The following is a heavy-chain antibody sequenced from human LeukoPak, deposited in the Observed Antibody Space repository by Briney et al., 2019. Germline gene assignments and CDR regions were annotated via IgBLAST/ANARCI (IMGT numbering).Heavy chain of an antibody. J-gene: IGHJ6*03. Sequence: ASVKVSCKASGYTFSSYGINWVRQATGQGLEWMGWMNPNSGNTGYAQKLQGRVTITRNTSISTAYMELRSLRSEDTAVYYCARGVGYSNYVYYYYYYMDVWGKGTTVTVSS. D-gene: IGHD4-11*01. CDR2: MNPNSGNT. CDR1: GYTFSSYG. CDR3: ARGVGYSNYVYYYYYYMDV. V-gene: IGHV1-8*03.